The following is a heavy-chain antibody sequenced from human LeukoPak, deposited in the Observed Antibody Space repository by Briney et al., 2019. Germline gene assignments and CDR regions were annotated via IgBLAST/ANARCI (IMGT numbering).Heavy chain of an antibody. Sequence: GESLKISCKDFGYNFPNFWIGWVRQMPGKGLEWRGIIYPGDSDTRYSPSFQGQVTISADKSISTAYLQWSSLKASDTAMYYCARHRKDTMVRGVSHYFDYWGQGTLVTVSS. V-gene: IGHV5-51*01. CDR3: ARHRKDTMVRGVSHYFDY. CDR2: IYPGDSDT. J-gene: IGHJ4*02. D-gene: IGHD3-10*01. CDR1: GYNFPNFW.